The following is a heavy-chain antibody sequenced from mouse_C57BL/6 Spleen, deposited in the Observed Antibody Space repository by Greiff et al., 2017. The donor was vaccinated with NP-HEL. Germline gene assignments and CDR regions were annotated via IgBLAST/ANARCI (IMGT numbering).Heavy chain of an antibody. V-gene: IGHV1-4*01. J-gene: IGHJ4*01. CDR2: INPSSGYT. CDR3: AGSLYYGDSPYAMEY. Sequence: QVQLQQSGAELARPGASVKMSCKASGYTFTSYSMHWVKQRPGQGLEWIGYINPSSGYTKYNQKFKDKATLTADNSSSTAYMQLSSLPSEDSAVYYCAGSLYYGDSPYAMEYWGQGTTVTVSS. D-gene: IGHD2-13*01. CDR1: GYTFTSYS.